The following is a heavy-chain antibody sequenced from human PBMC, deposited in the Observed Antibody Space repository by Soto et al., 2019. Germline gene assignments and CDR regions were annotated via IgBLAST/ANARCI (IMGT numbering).Heavy chain of an antibody. CDR1: GFTFSSYA. CDR3: AKDTLPVDSGYEYYFDY. Sequence: GGALRLSCAASGFTFSSYAMSWVRQAPGKGLEWVSAISGSGGSTYYADSVKGRFTICRDNSKNTLYLQMNSLRAEDTAVYYCAKDTLPVDSGYEYYFDYWGQGTLVTVSS. CDR2: ISGSGGST. V-gene: IGHV3-23*01. D-gene: IGHD5-12*01. J-gene: IGHJ4*02.